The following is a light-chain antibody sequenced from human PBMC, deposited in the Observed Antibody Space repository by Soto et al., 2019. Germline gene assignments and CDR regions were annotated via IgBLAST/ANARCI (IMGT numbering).Light chain of an antibody. CDR1: QSISSW. J-gene: IGKJ1*01. CDR2: KAS. CDR3: QQLTDWPPQWT. Sequence: DIQMTQSPSTLSASVGDRVTITCRASQSISSWLAWYQQKPGKAPKLLIYKASSLESGVPSRFSGSGSGTEFTLTISSLEPEDFAVYYCQQLTDWPPQWTFGQGTKVDI. V-gene: IGKV1-5*03.